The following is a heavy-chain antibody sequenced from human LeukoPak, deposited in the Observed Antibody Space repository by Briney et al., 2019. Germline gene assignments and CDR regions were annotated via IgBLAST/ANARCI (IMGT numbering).Heavy chain of an antibody. CDR2: IDYSGST. CDR1: GGSISGTSYY. J-gene: IGHJ4*02. CDR3: ARSPLMVRGVIITRQNDC. Sequence: SETLSLTCTVSGGSISGTSYYWGWIRQPPGKGLEWIGSIDYSGSTYCNPSLKSRVTISVDTSKNQFSLKLSSVTAADTAVYYCARSPLMVRGVIITRQNDCWGQGTLVTVSS. D-gene: IGHD3-10*01. V-gene: IGHV4-39*01.